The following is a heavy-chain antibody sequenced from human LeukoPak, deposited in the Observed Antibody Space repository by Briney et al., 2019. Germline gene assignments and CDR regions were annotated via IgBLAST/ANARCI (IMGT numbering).Heavy chain of an antibody. Sequence: GGTLRLSCAASGFTFSSYGMSWVRQAPGKGLEWVSAISGSGGSTYYADSVKGRFTISRDNSKNTLYLQMNRLRAEDTSLYYCARNSGAGYYFYMDVWGKGTAVTVSS. CDR3: ARNSGAGYYFYMDV. V-gene: IGHV3-23*01. J-gene: IGHJ6*03. CDR1: GFTFSSYG. D-gene: IGHD3-10*01. CDR2: ISGSGGST.